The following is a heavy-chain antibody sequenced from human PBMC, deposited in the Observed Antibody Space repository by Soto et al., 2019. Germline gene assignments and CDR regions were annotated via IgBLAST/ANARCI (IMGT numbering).Heavy chain of an antibody. CDR2: ISYDGSNK. CDR1: GFTFSSYA. CDR3: ARDLPATYYYGMDV. J-gene: IGHJ6*02. Sequence: GGSLRLSCAASGFTFSSYAMHWVRQAPGKGLEWVAVISYDGSNKYYADSVKGRFTISRDNSENTLYLQMNSLRAEDTAVYYCARDLPATYYYGMDVWGQGTTVTVSS. V-gene: IGHV3-30-3*01.